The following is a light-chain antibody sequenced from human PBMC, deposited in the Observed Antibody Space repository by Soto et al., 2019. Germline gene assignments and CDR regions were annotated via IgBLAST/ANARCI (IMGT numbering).Light chain of an antibody. V-gene: IGKV3-15*01. CDR2: AAS. Sequence: EIEMTQSPATRSLAPGERVTLSCKASESVSTNLAWYQQKGGQAPRLLIYAASTRATGIPARFSGSGSGTEVTLTNSSLQSEDFAVYYCQQYSIWRTFGKGTKVDIK. J-gene: IGKJ1*01. CDR1: ESVSTN. CDR3: QQYSIWRT.